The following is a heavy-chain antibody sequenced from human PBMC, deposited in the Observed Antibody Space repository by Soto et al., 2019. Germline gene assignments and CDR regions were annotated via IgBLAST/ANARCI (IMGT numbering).Heavy chain of an antibody. CDR1: GFIFSSFA. Sequence: GGSLRLSCAASGFIFSSFAMNWVRQAPGKGLEWLSYISGSGSTIYYADSVKGRFTISRDNAKNSLYLQVNSLRAEDTAVYYCAREDHSGSFYGAFDIWGQGXVVTVSS. J-gene: IGHJ3*02. CDR2: ISGSGSTI. CDR3: AREDHSGSFYGAFDI. V-gene: IGHV3-48*03. D-gene: IGHD1-26*01.